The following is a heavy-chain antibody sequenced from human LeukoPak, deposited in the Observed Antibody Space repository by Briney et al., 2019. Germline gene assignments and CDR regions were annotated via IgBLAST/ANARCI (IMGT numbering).Heavy chain of an antibody. CDR1: GFTFSSYS. Sequence: GGSLRLSCAASGFTFSSYSMSWVRQAPGKGLEWVANIKQDGSEKYYVDSVKGRFTISRDNAKNSLYLQMNSLRAEDTAVYYCARGITIFGVVIIAFDIWGQGTMVTVSS. CDR2: IKQDGSEK. CDR3: ARGITIFGVVIIAFDI. D-gene: IGHD3-3*01. J-gene: IGHJ3*02. V-gene: IGHV3-7*01.